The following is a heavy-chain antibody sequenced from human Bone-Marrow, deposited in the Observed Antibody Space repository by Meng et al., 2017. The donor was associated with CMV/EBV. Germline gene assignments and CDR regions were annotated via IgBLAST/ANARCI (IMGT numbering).Heavy chain of an antibody. V-gene: IGHV1-2*02. D-gene: IGHD1-26*01. CDR3: ARWGRVGATYEYYYYYGMDV. Sequence: SVLVPCKAPGYTFTGYYMHWVRQAPGQGLEWMGWINPNSGGTNYAQKFQGRVTMTRDTSISTAYMELSRLRSDDTAVYYCARWGRVGATYEYYYYYGMDVWGQGPTVTVSS. CDR1: GYTFTGYY. J-gene: IGHJ6*01. CDR2: INPNSGGT.